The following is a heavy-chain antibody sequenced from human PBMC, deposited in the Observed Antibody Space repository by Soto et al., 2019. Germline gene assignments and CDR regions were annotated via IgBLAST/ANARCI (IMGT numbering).Heavy chain of an antibody. Sequence: QVQLQQWGAGLLKPSETLSLTCAVYGGSFSGYYWSWIRQPPGKGLEWIGESNHSGSTNYNPSHKCRVTIPVDPSKNQFSLKLSCVPAADTAVYYCARDYITIFGVVASFDYWGQGSLVTVSS. J-gene: IGHJ4*02. CDR2: SNHSGST. CDR1: GGSFSGYY. CDR3: ARDYITIFGVVASFDY. D-gene: IGHD3-3*01. V-gene: IGHV4-34*01.